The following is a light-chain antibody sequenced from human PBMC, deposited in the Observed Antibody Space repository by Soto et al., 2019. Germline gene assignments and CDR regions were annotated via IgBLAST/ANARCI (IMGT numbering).Light chain of an antibody. V-gene: IGKV1-39*01. CDR2: AAS. Sequence: DIQMTQSPFSLSASEGDRVTITCRASQSISTYVNWYQQKAAKAPKLLIYAASRLQSEVPSRFVGGGSDTEFTLTITSLQPEDFGTYYCQQSHGIPYTFGQGTKLEIQ. J-gene: IGKJ2*01. CDR1: QSISTY. CDR3: QQSHGIPYT.